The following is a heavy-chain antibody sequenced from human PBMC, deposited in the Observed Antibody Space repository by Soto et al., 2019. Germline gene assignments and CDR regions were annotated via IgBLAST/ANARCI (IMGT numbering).Heavy chain of an antibody. CDR3: ARAKTSSSGTRFDP. D-gene: IGHD3-22*01. Sequence: SETLSLTCTVSGGSISSYYWSWIRQPPGKGLEWIGYIYYSGSTNYNPSLKSRVTISVDTSKNQFSLKLSSVTAADTAVYYCARAKTSSSGTRFDPWGQGTLVTVSS. CDR1: GGSISSYY. J-gene: IGHJ5*02. CDR2: IYYSGST. V-gene: IGHV4-59*01.